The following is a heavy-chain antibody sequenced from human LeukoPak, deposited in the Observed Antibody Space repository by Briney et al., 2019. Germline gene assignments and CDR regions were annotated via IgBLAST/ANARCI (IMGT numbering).Heavy chain of an antibody. CDR3: ARGDSSGDAFDI. CDR1: GFTFSSCD. Sequence: GGSLRLSCAASGFTFSSCDMHWVRQATGKGLEWVSAIGTAGDTYYPGSVKGRFTISRENAKNSLYLQMNSLRAGDTAVYYCARGDSSGDAFDIWGQGTMVTVSS. D-gene: IGHD3-22*01. J-gene: IGHJ3*02. CDR2: IGTAGDT. V-gene: IGHV3-13*04.